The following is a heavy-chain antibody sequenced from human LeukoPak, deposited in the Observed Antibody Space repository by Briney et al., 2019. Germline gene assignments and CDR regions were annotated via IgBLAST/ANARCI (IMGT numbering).Heavy chain of an antibody. D-gene: IGHD3-3*01. Sequence: ASVKVSCKASGYTFTGYYMHWVRQAPGQGIEWMGWINPNSGGTNYAQKFQGRVTMTRDTSISTAYMELSRLRSDDTAVYYCARVNTIFGVVPADAFDIWGQGTMVTVSS. CDR2: INPNSGGT. J-gene: IGHJ3*02. CDR3: ARVNTIFGVVPADAFDI. V-gene: IGHV1-2*02. CDR1: GYTFTGYY.